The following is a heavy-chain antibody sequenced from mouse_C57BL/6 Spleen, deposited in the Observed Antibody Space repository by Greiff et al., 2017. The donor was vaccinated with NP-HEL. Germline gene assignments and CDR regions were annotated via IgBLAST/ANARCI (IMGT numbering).Heavy chain of an antibody. CDR1: GYTFTSYW. D-gene: IGHD2-4*01. Sequence: QVQLQQPGAELVKPGASVMLSCKASGYTFTSYWMHWVKQRPGQGLEWIGMIHPNSGSTNYNEKFKSKATLTVDKSSSTAYMQLSRLTSEDSAVYYCARERLPAYFDVWGTGTTVTVSS. V-gene: IGHV1-64*01. CDR2: IHPNSGST. CDR3: ARERLPAYFDV. J-gene: IGHJ1*03.